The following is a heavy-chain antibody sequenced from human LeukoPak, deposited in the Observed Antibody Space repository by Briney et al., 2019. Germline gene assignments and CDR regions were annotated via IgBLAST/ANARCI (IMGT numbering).Heavy chain of an antibody. CDR2: ISYSGST. V-gene: IGHV4-59*08. Sequence: SETLSLTRTVSGGSITGYYWNWIRQPPGKGLEWIGYISYSGSTNYNPSLKSRVTISVDTSKNQFSLNLSSVTAADTAVYYCARKGSLDYWGQGTLVTVSS. J-gene: IGHJ4*02. CDR3: ARKGSLDY. CDR1: GGSITGYY.